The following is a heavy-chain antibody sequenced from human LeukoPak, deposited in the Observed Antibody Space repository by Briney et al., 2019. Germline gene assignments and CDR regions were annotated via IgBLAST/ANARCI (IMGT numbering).Heavy chain of an antibody. D-gene: IGHD3-22*01. CDR2: IYSGGSR. J-gene: IGHJ4*02. CDR1: GFSLSSYA. Sequence: GGSLRLSCATSGFSLSSYAMSWVRQAPGEGLEWVSVIYSGGSRYYADSVKGRFTISRDNSKKTLYLKMNSMRGEDTTVYYCAGTYYYDSSGYSHYSLWGQGTLATVSS. V-gene: IGHV3-66*01. CDR3: AGTYYYDSSGYSHYSL.